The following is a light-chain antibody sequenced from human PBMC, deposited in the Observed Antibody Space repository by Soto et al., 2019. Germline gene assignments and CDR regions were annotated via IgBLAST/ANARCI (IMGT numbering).Light chain of an antibody. CDR3: QHYHGYPRT. CDR2: KAT. Sequence: DIQMTQSPSTLSASVGDRVTITCRASQSISSWLAWYQQKPGKVPKVLIYKATSLESGVPSRFSGSGSGTEFTLTISSLQPDDSATYYCQHYHGYPRTFGQGTKVEVK. J-gene: IGKJ1*01. V-gene: IGKV1-5*03. CDR1: QSISSW.